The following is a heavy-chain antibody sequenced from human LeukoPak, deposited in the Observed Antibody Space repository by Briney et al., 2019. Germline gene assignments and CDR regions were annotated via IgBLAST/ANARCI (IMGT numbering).Heavy chain of an antibody. Sequence: ASVKVSCKTSGYTFTIYGISWVRQSPGQGLEWMGLISAYGNTNYAQNLQGRVTMTTDTSTSTAYIALRSVRSDDAAVYYCARGIIGDYFDYWGQGTLVTVSS. CDR2: ISAYGNT. D-gene: IGHD2-15*01. CDR3: ARGIIGDYFDY. V-gene: IGHV1-18*01. CDR1: GYTFTIYG. J-gene: IGHJ4*02.